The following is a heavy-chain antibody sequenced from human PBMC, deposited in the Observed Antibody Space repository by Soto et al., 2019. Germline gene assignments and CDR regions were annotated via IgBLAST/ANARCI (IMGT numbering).Heavy chain of an antibody. CDR2: ISGSGGST. V-gene: IGHV3-23*01. Sequence: EVQLLESGGGLVQPGGSLRLSCAASGFTFSSYAMSWVRQAPGKGLEWVSAISGSGGSTYYADSVKGRFTISRDNSKNPLYRQMKSLRAEDTAVYYCAKEGGVRGGYFDYWGQGTLVTVSS. D-gene: IGHD3-10*01. J-gene: IGHJ4*02. CDR1: GFTFSSYA. CDR3: AKEGGVRGGYFDY.